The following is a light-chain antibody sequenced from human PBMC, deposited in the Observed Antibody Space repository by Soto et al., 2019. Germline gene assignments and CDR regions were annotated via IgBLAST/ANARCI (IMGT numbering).Light chain of an antibody. CDR1: QDISTS. V-gene: IGKV1-9*01. CDR2: PAS. Sequence: DIQLTQSPSFLSASVGDRVTVSCRASQDISTSLAWFQQKAGKVPQLLVYPASTLQDAVPSRFSGSGSGTYFTLTINNLQAEDFATYYCQHLRTYPFSFGQGTKLDIK. J-gene: IGKJ2*03. CDR3: QHLRTYPFS.